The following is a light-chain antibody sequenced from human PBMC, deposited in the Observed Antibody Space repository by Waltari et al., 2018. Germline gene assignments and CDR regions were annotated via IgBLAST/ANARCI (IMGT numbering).Light chain of an antibody. CDR1: SSDVGGYNY. V-gene: IGLV2-14*01. Sequence: QSALTQPASVSGSTGQSITISCTGTSSDVGGYNYVSWYQQQPGKAPKLMIYEVSNRPSGVSNRCSGSKSCNAASLTISGLQAEDEADYYCTSSTSSSTYVFGAGTKVTVL. J-gene: IGLJ1*01. CDR2: EVS. CDR3: TSSTSSSTYV.